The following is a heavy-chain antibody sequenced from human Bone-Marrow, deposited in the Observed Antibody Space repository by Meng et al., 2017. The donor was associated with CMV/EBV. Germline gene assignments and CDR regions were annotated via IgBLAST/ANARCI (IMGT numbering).Heavy chain of an antibody. V-gene: IGHV3-21*01. D-gene: IGHD4/OR15-4a*01. CDR1: GFTFSSYS. CDR3: ARDGVGDGAYWYFDY. Sequence: GESLKISCASSGFTFSSYSMNWVRQAPGKGLEWVSSISSSSSYIYYADSVKGRFTISRDYAKNTLCHQKNSLIAEDKAIYYCARDGVGDGAYWYFDYWGEGTLVTVSS. CDR2: ISSSSSYI. J-gene: IGHJ4*02.